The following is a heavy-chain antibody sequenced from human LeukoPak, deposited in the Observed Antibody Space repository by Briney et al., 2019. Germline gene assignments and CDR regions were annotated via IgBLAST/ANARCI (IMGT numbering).Heavy chain of an antibody. Sequence: GGSLRLSCAASGFTFSSYEMNWVRQAPGKGLEWVSYISSSGSTIHYADSVKGRFTISRDNAKNSLYLQMNSLRAEDTAVYYCARDRSSSWFYYYYMDVWGKGTTVTVSS. V-gene: IGHV3-48*03. CDR3: ARDRSSSWFYYYYMDV. CDR2: ISSSGSTI. D-gene: IGHD6-13*01. CDR1: GFTFSSYE. J-gene: IGHJ6*03.